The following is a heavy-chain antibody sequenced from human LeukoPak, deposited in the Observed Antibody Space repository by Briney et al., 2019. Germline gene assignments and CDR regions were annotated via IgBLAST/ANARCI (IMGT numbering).Heavy chain of an antibody. CDR3: ARSGSSETDY. Sequence: ETLSLTCAVYGGSFSGYYWSWVRQAPGKGLEWVSSISSSSSYIYYADSVKGRFTISRDNAKNSLYLQMNSLRAEDTAVYYCARSGSSETDYWGQGTLVTVSS. CDR2: ISSSSSYI. CDR1: GGSFSGYY. V-gene: IGHV3-21*01. J-gene: IGHJ4*02. D-gene: IGHD1-26*01.